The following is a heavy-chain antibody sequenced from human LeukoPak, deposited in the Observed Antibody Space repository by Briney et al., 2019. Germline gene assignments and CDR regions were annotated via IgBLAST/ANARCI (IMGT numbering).Heavy chain of an antibody. CDR1: GGSISPISSSTYY. V-gene: IGHV4-39*01. J-gene: IGHJ4*02. CDR3: ARQLPTAAADTRGYFDY. Sequence: PSETLSLTCTVSGGSISPISSSTYYWGWIRQAPGKGLEWIGSLFYGEHTHYNPSLKSRATLSVDSSKNQFSLKLTSVTAADAAVYFCARQLPTAAADTRGYFDYWGQGTVVTVSS. CDR2: LFYGEHT. D-gene: IGHD6-25*01.